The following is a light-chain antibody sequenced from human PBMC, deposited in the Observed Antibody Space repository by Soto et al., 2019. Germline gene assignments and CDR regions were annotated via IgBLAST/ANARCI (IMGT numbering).Light chain of an antibody. Sequence: EIVLTQSPGTLSLSPGERATLSYRASQRLTSNYLAWYQQKPGQAPRLLIYGASSRATGIPDRFSGSGSGTHFTLTISRLAHEDLAVYSCQLYSSSPGTFGQGIKVEIK. CDR3: QLYSSSPGT. CDR2: GAS. V-gene: IGKV3-20*01. J-gene: IGKJ1*01. CDR1: QRLTSNY.